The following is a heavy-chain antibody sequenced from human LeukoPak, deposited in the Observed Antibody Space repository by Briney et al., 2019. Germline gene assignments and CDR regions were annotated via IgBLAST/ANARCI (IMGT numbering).Heavy chain of an antibody. CDR3: ARDPNYYGSGSYSSNYYYYGMDV. V-gene: IGHV4-38-2*02. Sequence: TSETLSLTCTVSGYSISSGYYWGWIRQPPGKGLEWIGSIYYSGSTYYNPSLKSRVTISVDTSKNQFSLKLSSVTAADTAVYYCARDPNYYGSGSYSSNYYYYGMDVWGQGTTVTVSS. CDR2: IYYSGST. CDR1: GYSISSGYY. J-gene: IGHJ6*02. D-gene: IGHD3-10*01.